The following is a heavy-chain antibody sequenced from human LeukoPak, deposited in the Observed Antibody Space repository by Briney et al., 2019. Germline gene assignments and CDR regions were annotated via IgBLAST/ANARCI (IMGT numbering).Heavy chain of an antibody. D-gene: IGHD5/OR15-5a*01. Sequence: GRPLRLSCEASGFTFRRHGMHWVRQAPGKGLEWVAVIWYDGSDKYYADSVKGRFSISRDNSKNTLYLQMNSLRAEDTAMYYCARDIASRHFDYWGQGTLVTVSS. CDR3: ARDIASRHFDY. J-gene: IGHJ4*02. V-gene: IGHV3-33*01. CDR2: IWYDGSDK. CDR1: GFTFRRHG.